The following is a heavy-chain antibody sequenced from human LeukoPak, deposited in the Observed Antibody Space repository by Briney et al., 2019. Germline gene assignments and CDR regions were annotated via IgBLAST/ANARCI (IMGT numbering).Heavy chain of an antibody. V-gene: IGHV4-39*01. CDR2: IYYSGST. CDR3: ARSATAMVHFDY. Sequence: SETLSLTCSVSGGSISKSTYYWGWIRQPPGKGLEWIRTIYYSGSTYDNPSLKSRLTISVDTSKNQFSLKLSSVTAADTAVYYCARSATAMVHFDYWGQGTLVTVSS. J-gene: IGHJ4*02. D-gene: IGHD5-18*01. CDR1: GGSISKSTYY.